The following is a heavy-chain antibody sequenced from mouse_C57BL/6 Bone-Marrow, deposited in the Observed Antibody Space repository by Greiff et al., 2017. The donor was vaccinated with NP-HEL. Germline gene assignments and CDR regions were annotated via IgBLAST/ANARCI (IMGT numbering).Heavy chain of an antibody. V-gene: IGHV5-15*01. J-gene: IGHJ4*01. CDR1: GFTFSDYG. CDR3: ARHGFYYGSSFYAMDY. Sequence: EVHLVESGGGLVQPGGSLKLSCAASGFTFSDYGMAWVRQAPRKGPAWVAFISNLAYSIYYADTVTGRFTISRENAKNTLYLEMSSLRSEDTAMYYCARHGFYYGSSFYAMDYWGQGTSVTVAS. CDR2: ISNLAYSI. D-gene: IGHD1-1*01.